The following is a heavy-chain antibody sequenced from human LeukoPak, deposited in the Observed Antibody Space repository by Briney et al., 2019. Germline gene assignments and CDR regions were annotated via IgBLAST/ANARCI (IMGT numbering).Heavy chain of an antibody. CDR2: INLSGGST. J-gene: IGHJ4*02. V-gene: IGHV1-46*01. D-gene: IGHD3-22*01. CDR1: GYTFTSYY. Sequence: ASVKVSCKASGYTFTSYYIHWARQAPGQGLEWMGMINLSGGSTTYAQNLQGRVIMTRDTSTSTVYMELSSLRSEDTAVYDCARAGGVRYDSTGYLDSWGQGALVTASS. CDR3: ARAGGVRYDSTGYLDS.